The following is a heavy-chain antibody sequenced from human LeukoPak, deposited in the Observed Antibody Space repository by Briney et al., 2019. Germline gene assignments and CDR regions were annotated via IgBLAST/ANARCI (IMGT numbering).Heavy chain of an antibody. J-gene: IGHJ4*02. CDR3: AREEVGAVVLGLDY. Sequence: GGSLRLSCAASGFTFSSYAMSWVRQAPGKGLEWVSAISGSGGSTYYADSVKGRFTISRDNSKNTLYLQMDSLRAEDTAVYYCAREEVGAVVLGLDYWGQGTLVTVSS. D-gene: IGHD6-19*01. CDR2: ISGSGGST. V-gene: IGHV3-23*01. CDR1: GFTFSSYA.